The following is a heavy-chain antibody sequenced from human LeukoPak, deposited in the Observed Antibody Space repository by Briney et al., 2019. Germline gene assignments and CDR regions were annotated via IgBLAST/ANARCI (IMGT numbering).Heavy chain of an antibody. D-gene: IGHD3-22*01. V-gene: IGHV3-23*01. J-gene: IGHJ4*02. CDR3: AKVILYYYDSSGYYPNDY. CDR1: GFTFSSYS. Sequence: PGGSLRLSCAASGFTFSSYSMNWVRQAPGKGLEWVSAISGSGGSTYYADSVKGRFTISRDNSKNTLYLQMNSLRAEDTAVYYCAKVILYYYDSSGYYPNDYWGQGTLVTVSS. CDR2: ISGSGGST.